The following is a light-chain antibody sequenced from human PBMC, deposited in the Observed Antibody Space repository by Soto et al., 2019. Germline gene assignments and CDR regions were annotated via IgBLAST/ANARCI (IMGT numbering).Light chain of an antibody. J-gene: IGKJ1*01. CDR2: EAS. V-gene: IGKV1-5*03. CDR3: QLYYTCPWT. CDR1: QSINIY. Sequence: DIQMTQSPSTLSASVGDRVTITCRASQSINIYLAWYQQKPGKAPKVLIYEASTLHSGVPSRFSGSGSGTDFTLTIRSLQPDDFAPYYCQLYYTCPWTFGQGTKVEIK.